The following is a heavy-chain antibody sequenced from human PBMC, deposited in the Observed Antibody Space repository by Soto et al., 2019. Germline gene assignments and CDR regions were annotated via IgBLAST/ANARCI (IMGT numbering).Heavy chain of an antibody. CDR1: GGTFSSYA. CDR2: IIPIFGTA. D-gene: IGHD3-22*01. V-gene: IGHV1-69*12. CDR3: AREADSSGYLGYYFDY. Sequence: QVQLVQSGAEVKKPGSSVKVSCKASGGTFSSYAISWVRQAPGQGLEWMGGIIPIFGTANYAQKFQGRVTITAEESTSTAYMELSSLRSEDTVVYYCAREADSSGYLGYYFDYWGQGTLVTVSS. J-gene: IGHJ4*02.